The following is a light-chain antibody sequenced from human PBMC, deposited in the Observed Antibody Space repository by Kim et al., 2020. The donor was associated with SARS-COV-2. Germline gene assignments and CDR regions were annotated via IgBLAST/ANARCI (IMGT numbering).Light chain of an antibody. Sequence: SNLAWYQQKPGRAPRLLIYGAYTRATDIPGRFSGSGSGTEFTLTISSLQSEDFAVYYCQQYDKWPQLVTFVGGTKVDIK. V-gene: IGKV3-15*01. CDR3: QQYDKWPQLVT. J-gene: IGKJ4*01. CDR2: GAY. CDR1: SN.